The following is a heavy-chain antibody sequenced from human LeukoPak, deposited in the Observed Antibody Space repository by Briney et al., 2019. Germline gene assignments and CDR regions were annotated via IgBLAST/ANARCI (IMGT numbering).Heavy chain of an antibody. V-gene: IGHV3-23*01. CDR3: AKDTPRGYNYGYFDY. Sequence: GGSLRLSCAASEFTFSSYAMTWVRQAPGKGLEWVSGISGSGDNAYYADSVKGRFTISRDNSKNTLFLHMSSLRADDTAIYFCAKDTPRGYNYGYFDYWGQGARVTVSS. CDR2: ISGSGDNA. J-gene: IGHJ4*02. D-gene: IGHD5-18*01. CDR1: EFTFSSYA.